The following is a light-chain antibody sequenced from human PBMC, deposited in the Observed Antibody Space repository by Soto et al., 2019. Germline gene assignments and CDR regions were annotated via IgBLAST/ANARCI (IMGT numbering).Light chain of an antibody. Sequence: VLTHFPGTLSLSTGDRATPSCRASQSISRSYLAWYQQKPGQAPRLLIYGASSRATGIPDRFSGSGSGTDFTLTISRLEPEDFAVYYCQQYGSSPRTFGQGTKVDI. V-gene: IGKV3-20*01. J-gene: IGKJ1*01. CDR3: QQYGSSPRT. CDR2: GAS. CDR1: QSISRSY.